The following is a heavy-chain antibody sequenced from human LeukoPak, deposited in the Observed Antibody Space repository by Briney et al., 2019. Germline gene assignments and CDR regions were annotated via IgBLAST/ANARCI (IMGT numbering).Heavy chain of an antibody. V-gene: IGHV3-15*01. Sequence: GGSLRLSCAASGFTFSNAWMSWVRQAPGKGLEWVGRIKSKTDGGTTDYAAPVKGRFTISRDDSKTTLYLQMNSLKTEDTAVYYCTTSDSSGWSFDYWGQGTLVTVSS. CDR1: GFTFSNAW. CDR2: IKSKTDGGTT. D-gene: IGHD6-19*01. J-gene: IGHJ4*02. CDR3: TTSDSSGWSFDY.